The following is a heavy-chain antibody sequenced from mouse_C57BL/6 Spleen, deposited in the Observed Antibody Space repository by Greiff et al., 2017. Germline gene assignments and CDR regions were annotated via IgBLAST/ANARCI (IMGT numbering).Heavy chain of an antibody. V-gene: IGHV1-64*01. CDR1: GYTFTSYW. Sequence: VKLQQSGAELVKPGASVKLSCKASGYTFTSYWMHWVKQRPGQGLEWIGMIHPNSGSTNYNEKFKSKATLTVDKSSSTAYMQLSSLTSEDSAVYYCASSGTFDYWGQGTTLTVSS. CDR3: ASSGTFDY. J-gene: IGHJ2*01. D-gene: IGHD4-1*01. CDR2: IHPNSGST.